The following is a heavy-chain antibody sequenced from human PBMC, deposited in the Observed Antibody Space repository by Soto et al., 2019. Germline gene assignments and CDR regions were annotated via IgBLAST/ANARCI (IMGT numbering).Heavy chain of an antibody. CDR1: GGTFSSYA. J-gene: IGHJ6*02. CDR2: IIPIFGTA. D-gene: IGHD7-27*01. V-gene: IGHV1-69*01. Sequence: QVQLVQSGAEVKKPGSSVKVSCKASGGTFSSYAISWVRQAPGQGLEWMGGIIPIFGTANYAQKFQGRVTITADESTSTASMGLSSLRSEDTAAYYWARRRGLTGDLNYYYYGMDVWGQGTTVTVSS. CDR3: ARRRGLTGDLNYYYYGMDV.